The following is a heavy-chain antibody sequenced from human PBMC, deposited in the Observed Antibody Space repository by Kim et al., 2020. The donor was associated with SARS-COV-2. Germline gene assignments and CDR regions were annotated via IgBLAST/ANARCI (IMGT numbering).Heavy chain of an antibody. Sequence: GGSLRLSCASSGFTFSNAWMSWVRQAPGKGLEWVGRIKSKTDGGTTDYAAPVKGRFTISRDDSKNTLYLQMNSLKTEDTAVYYCTTAPPGYCSSTSCPSPFYYYYGMDVWGQGTTVTVSS. CDR2: IKSKTDGGTT. CDR1: GFTFSNAW. J-gene: IGHJ6*02. D-gene: IGHD2-2*01. V-gene: IGHV3-15*01. CDR3: TTAPPGYCSSTSCPSPFYYYYGMDV.